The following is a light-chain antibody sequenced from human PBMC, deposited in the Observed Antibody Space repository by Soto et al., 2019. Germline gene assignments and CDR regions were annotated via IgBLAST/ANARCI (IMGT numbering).Light chain of an antibody. V-gene: IGKV1-5*03. Sequence: DIQMTQSPSTLSASVGDRVTITCRASQSISSWLAWYQQKPGKAPNPLIYKASTLESGVPSRFSGSGSGTEFALTISSVQPDDFATYFCQHYDTFSWTFGQGTKVDI. CDR3: QHYDTFSWT. CDR1: QSISSW. CDR2: KAS. J-gene: IGKJ1*01.